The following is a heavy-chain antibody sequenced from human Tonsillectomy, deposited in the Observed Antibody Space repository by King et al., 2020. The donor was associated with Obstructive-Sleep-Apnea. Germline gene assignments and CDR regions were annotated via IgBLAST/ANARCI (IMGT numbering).Heavy chain of an antibody. D-gene: IGHD1-26*01. CDR2: IYPGDSDT. V-gene: IGHV5-51*01. J-gene: IGHJ4*02. Sequence: VQLVESGAEVKKPGESLKISCKPSGYSFTDYWIDWVRQLPGKGLEWMGIIYPGDSDTRYSPSFQGQVTISVDKSISTAYLQWSSLKASDTAMYYCATNAEWELKDWDQGTLVTVSS. CDR3: ATNAEWELKD. CDR1: GYSFTDYW.